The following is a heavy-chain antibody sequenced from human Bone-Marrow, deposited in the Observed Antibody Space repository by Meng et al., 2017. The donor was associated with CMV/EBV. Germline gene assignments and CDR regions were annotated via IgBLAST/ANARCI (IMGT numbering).Heavy chain of an antibody. CDR3: ARDLDYGDYASDY. V-gene: IGHV1-2*02. CDR2: INPNSGGT. Sequence: QAQLVAAGAEVKKPGASVKVSCKASGYTFTGYYMHWVRQAPGQGLEWMGWINPNSGGTNYAQKFQGRVTMTRDTSISTAYMELSRLRPDDTAVYYCARDLDYGDYASDYWGQGTLVTVSS. D-gene: IGHD4-17*01. CDR1: GYTFTGYY. J-gene: IGHJ4*02.